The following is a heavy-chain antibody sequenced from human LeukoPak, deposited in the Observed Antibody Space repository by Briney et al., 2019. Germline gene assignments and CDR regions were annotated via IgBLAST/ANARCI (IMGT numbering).Heavy chain of an antibody. V-gene: IGHV3-9*01. Sequence: PGGSLRLSCAASGFTFDDYTMHWVRQAPGKGLEWVSGLSWDTTNIAYADSVQGRFTISRDNAKNSLYLQMNSLRAEDTALYYCTKDNRRRLWYGEGFDIWGQGTMVTVSS. CDR2: LSWDTTNI. J-gene: IGHJ3*02. D-gene: IGHD3-10*01. CDR1: GFTFDDYT. CDR3: TKDNRRRLWYGEGFDI.